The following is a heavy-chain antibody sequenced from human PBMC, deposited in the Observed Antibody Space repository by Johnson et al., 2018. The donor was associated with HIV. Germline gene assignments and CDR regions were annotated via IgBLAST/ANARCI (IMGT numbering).Heavy chain of an antibody. V-gene: IGHV3-30*03. CDR3: ARGDSSGWYRYALEM. CDR1: GFTFSSYG. D-gene: IGHD6-19*01. J-gene: IGHJ3*02. Sequence: QVPLVESGGGVVQPGRSLRLSCAASGFTFSSYGMHWVRQAPGKGLEWVAVISYDGSNKYYADSVKGRFTISRDNSKNTLYLQMNSLRAEDTAVYYCARGDSSGWYRYALEMWGKGTMVTVSS. CDR2: ISYDGSNK.